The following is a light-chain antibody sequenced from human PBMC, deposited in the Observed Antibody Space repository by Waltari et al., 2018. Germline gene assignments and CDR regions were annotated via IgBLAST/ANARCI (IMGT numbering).Light chain of an antibody. CDR1: QSVSSN. CDR3: QHRHNWPLA. Sequence: IVLTQSPATPFLSPVVRAPISCRASQSVSSNLAWYQQKPGQAPRLLVYDASNRATGVPARFSGSGSGTDFTLIISSLEPEDFAVYYCQHRHNWPLAFGGGTKVEIK. J-gene: IGKJ4*01. V-gene: IGKV3-11*01. CDR2: DAS.